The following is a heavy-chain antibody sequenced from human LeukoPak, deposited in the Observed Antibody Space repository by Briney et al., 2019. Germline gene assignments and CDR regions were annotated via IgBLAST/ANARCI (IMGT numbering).Heavy chain of an antibody. D-gene: IGHD1-14*01. J-gene: IGHJ4*02. CDR2: IYSGGST. CDR3: ARDSYNADYFDY. V-gene: IGHV3-66*01. Sequence: GGSLRLSCAASGFTVSGNYMSWVRQAPGKGLEWVSVIYSGGSTYYADSVKGRFTISRDNSKNTLYLQMNSLRAEDTAVYYCARDSYNADYFDYWGQGTLVTVSS. CDR1: GFTVSGNY.